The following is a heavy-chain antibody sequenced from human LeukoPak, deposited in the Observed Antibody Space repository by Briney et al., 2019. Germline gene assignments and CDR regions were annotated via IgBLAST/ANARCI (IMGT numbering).Heavy chain of an antibody. Sequence: SETLSLTCAVYGGSFSGYYWSWIRQPPGKGLEWIGEINHSGSTNYNPSLKSRVTISVDTSKNQFSLKLSSVTAADTAVYYCARLGYILTGLYCYYYMDVWGKGTTVTISS. V-gene: IGHV4-34*01. CDR2: INHSGST. CDR1: GGSFSGYY. D-gene: IGHD3-9*01. CDR3: ARLGYILTGLYCYYYMDV. J-gene: IGHJ6*03.